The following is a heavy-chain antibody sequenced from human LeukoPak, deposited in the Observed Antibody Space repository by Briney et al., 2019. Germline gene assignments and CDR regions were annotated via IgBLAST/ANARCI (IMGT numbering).Heavy chain of an antibody. D-gene: IGHD5-18*01. CDR1: GGSISSSSYY. CDR3: ASHSVVPLGQLWKGSYWYFDL. J-gene: IGHJ2*01. Sequence: PSETLSLTCTVSGGSISSSSYYWGWIRQPPGKGLEWIGSIYYSGSTYYNPSLKSRVTISVDTSKNQFSLKLSSVTAADTAVYYCASHSVVPLGQLWKGSYWYFDLWGRGTLVTVSS. V-gene: IGHV4-39*01. CDR2: IYYSGST.